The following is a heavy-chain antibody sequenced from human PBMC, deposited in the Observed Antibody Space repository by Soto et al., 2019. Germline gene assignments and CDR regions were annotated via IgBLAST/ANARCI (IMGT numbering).Heavy chain of an antibody. V-gene: IGHV3-74*01. CDR3: AKDHFDWLLWATDAFDI. J-gene: IGHJ3*02. Sequence: GGSLRLSCAASGFTFSSHWMHWVRQAPGKGLVWVSRINSDGSSTTYADSVKGRFTFSRDNAKNTLYLQMNSLRAEDTAVYYCAKDHFDWLLWATDAFDIWGQGTMVTVSS. CDR2: INSDGSST. CDR1: GFTFSSHW. D-gene: IGHD3-9*01.